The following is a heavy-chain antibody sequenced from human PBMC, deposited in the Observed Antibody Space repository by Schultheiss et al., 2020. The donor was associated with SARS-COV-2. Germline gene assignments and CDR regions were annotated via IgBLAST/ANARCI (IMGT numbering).Heavy chain of an antibody. CDR3: ARPSSPFTQAARDAFDI. CDR2: IYPGDSDT. D-gene: IGHD6-13*01. V-gene: IGHV5-51*01. J-gene: IGHJ3*02. CDR1: GYSFTSYW. Sequence: GGSLRLSCKGSGYSFTSYWIGWVRQMPGKGLEWMGIIYPGDSDTRYSPSFQGQVTISADKSISTAYLQWSSLKASDTAMYYCARPSSPFTQAARDAFDIWGQGTMVTVSS.